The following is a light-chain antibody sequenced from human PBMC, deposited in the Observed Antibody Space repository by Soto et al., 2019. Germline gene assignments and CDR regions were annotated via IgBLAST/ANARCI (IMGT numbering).Light chain of an antibody. CDR3: QQTKSFPLT. V-gene: IGKV1D-12*01. J-gene: IGKJ4*01. Sequence: DLQMTQSPSSVFASVGDRVTITCRASQDISSWLAWYQQKPGKAPKVLIYAAFSLQSGVPSRFSGSRSGTDFTLTISSLQPEDSATYYCQQTKSFPLTFGGGTKVEIK. CDR1: QDISSW. CDR2: AAF.